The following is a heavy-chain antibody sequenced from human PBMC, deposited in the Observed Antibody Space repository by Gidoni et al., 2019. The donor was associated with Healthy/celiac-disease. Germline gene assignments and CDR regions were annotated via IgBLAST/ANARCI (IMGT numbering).Heavy chain of an antibody. CDR3: AKDAQAEYDFWSGYYNLDY. CDR1: GFTFSSYG. J-gene: IGHJ4*02. Sequence: QVQLVESVGGVVQPGRSLRLSCAASGFTFSSYGMHWVRQAPGKGLEWVAVISYDGSNKYYADSVKGRFTISRDNSKNTLYLQMNSLRAEDTAVYYCAKDAQAEYDFWSGYYNLDYWGQGTLVTVSS. CDR2: ISYDGSNK. D-gene: IGHD3-3*01. V-gene: IGHV3-30*18.